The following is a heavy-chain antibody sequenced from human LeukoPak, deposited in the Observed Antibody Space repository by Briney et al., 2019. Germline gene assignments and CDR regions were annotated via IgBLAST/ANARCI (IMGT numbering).Heavy chain of an antibody. Sequence: PGGSLRLSCVASGFTFTTYSMYWVRQAPGKGLEWISNINADSSAMYYVDSVKGRFTISRDNAKSSVFLQTNSLRAEDTAVYYCARDRDYASDYWGQGTLVTVSS. D-gene: IGHD2-2*01. J-gene: IGHJ4*02. CDR2: INADSSAM. CDR1: GFTFTTYS. V-gene: IGHV3-48*01. CDR3: ARDRDYASDY.